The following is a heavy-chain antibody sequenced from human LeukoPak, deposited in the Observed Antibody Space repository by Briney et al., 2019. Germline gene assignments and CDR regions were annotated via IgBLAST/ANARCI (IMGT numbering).Heavy chain of an antibody. CDR2: IYYSGST. CDR1: GGSISSSSYY. Sequence: PSQTLSLTCTVSGGSISSSSYYWGWIRQPPGKGLEWIGSIYYSGSTYYNPSLKSRVTISVDTSKNQFSLKLSSVTAADTAVYYCAREAPINTYYYDSSGSPLNWGQGTLVTVSS. D-gene: IGHD3-22*01. V-gene: IGHV4-39*01. CDR3: AREAPINTYYYDSSGSPLN. J-gene: IGHJ4*02.